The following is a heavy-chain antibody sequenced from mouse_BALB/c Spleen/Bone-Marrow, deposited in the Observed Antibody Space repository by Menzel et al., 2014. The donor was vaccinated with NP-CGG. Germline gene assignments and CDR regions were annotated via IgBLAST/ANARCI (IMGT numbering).Heavy chain of an antibody. V-gene: IGHV14-3*02. J-gene: IGHJ2*01. Sequence: VQLQQSGAELVKSGASVKLSCTASGFNIKDTYMHWVKQRPEQGLEWIGRIDPANGNTKYDPKFQCKATITADTSSNTAYLQLSSLTSEDTAVYYCARYYYGTLLDYWGQGTTLTVSS. CDR1: GFNIKDTY. CDR2: IDPANGNT. CDR3: ARYYYGTLLDY. D-gene: IGHD1-1*01.